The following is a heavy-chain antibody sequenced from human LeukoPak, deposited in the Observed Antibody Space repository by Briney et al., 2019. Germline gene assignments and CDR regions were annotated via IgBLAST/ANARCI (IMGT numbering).Heavy chain of an antibody. J-gene: IGHJ6*03. CDR3: AKATYCSGGSCFYYMDV. Sequence: GGSLRLSCAASGFTFSSYGMSWVRQAPGKGLEWVSAISGSGGSTYYADSVKGRFTISRDNSKNTLYLQMNSLRAEDTAVYYCAKATYCSGGSCFYYMDVWGKGTTVTVSS. CDR1: GFTFSSYG. V-gene: IGHV3-23*01. CDR2: ISGSGGST. D-gene: IGHD2-15*01.